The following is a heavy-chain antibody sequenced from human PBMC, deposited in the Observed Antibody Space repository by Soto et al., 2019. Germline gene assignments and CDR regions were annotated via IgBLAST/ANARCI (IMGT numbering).Heavy chain of an antibody. CDR2: VSAGGEMT. V-gene: IGHV3-23*01. CDR1: GFTFSSYA. CDR3: ARGDRGGSGSPASYYYSGLDV. J-gene: IGHJ6*02. Sequence: DVQVLESGGDLVQPGGSLRLSCAASGFTFSSYAMSWVRQAPGKGLEWVSSVSAGGEMTYYSDSVKGRFTISRDNSNNALFLQMNSLRIEDTGLYYCARGDRGGSGSPASYYYSGLDVWGQGTTVTVS. D-gene: IGHD3-10*01.